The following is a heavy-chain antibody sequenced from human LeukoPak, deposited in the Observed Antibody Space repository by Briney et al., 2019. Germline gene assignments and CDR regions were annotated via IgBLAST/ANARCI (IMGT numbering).Heavy chain of an antibody. V-gene: IGHV4-39*01. CDR2: IYYTGNT. Sequence: SETLSLTRTVSGVSISSSNSYWGWIRQPPGKGLEWIGSIYYTGNTYYNASLKSRVTISIDTSKNQISLRLTSVTATDTAIYYCARQTGSGLFILPGGQGTLVTVSS. CDR1: GVSISSSNSY. J-gene: IGHJ4*02. CDR3: ARQTGSGLFILP. D-gene: IGHD3/OR15-3a*01.